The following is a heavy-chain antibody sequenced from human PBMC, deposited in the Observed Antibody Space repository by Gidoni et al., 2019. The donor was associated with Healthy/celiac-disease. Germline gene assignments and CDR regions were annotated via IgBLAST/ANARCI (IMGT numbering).Heavy chain of an antibody. V-gene: IGHV4-34*01. CDR1: GGSFSGYY. D-gene: IGHD3-16*01. CDR2: INHSGST. CDR3: ARSLGGGPDAFDI. Sequence: QVQLQQWGAGLLKPSETLSLPCPVYGGSFSGYYWSWIRQPPGKGLEWIGEINHSGSTNYNPSLKSRVTISVDTSKNQFSLKLSSVTAADTAVYYCARSLGGGPDAFDIWGQGTMVTVSS. J-gene: IGHJ3*02.